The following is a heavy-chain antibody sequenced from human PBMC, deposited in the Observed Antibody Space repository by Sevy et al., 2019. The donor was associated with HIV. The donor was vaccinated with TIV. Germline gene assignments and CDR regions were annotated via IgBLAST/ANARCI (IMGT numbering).Heavy chain of an antibody. D-gene: IGHD3-22*01. Sequence: ASVKVSCKVSGYTLTKLSMHWVRQVRGKGLEWMGSFDPEDGKRICAQKFQGRFTMTEDTSTDTGYLDLNSLRSEDSAVYFRATTKDYYESSGDPFDYWGQGTLVTVSS. CDR1: GYTLTKLS. V-gene: IGHV1-24*01. J-gene: IGHJ4*02. CDR2: FDPEDGKR. CDR3: ATTKDYYESSGDPFDY.